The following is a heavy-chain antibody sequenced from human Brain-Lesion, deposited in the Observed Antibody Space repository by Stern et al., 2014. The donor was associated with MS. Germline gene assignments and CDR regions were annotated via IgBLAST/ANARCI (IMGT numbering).Heavy chain of an antibody. D-gene: IGHD3-22*01. J-gene: IGHJ4*02. Sequence: VQLVEYGGGVVQHGRPLRLSCAASGFTFSSFGMHWVRQAPGKGLEWVAVLSYDGSNKYYADSVKGRFTISRDNSKNTLYMQMNSLRAEDTAVYYCAKDRQWLTYFFDYWGQGSLVTVSS. CDR3: AKDRQWLTYFFDY. V-gene: IGHV3-30*18. CDR2: LSYDGSNK. CDR1: GFTFSSFG.